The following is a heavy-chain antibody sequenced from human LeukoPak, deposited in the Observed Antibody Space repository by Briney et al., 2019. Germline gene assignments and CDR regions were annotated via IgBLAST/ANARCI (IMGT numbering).Heavy chain of an antibody. CDR2: FDPEDGET. J-gene: IGHJ2*01. CDR1: GYTLTELS. D-gene: IGHD4-23*01. Sequence: ASVKVSCKVSGYTLTELSMHWVRQAPGKGLEWMGGFDPEDGETIYAQKFQGRVTMTEDTSTDTAYMELSSLRSEDTAVYYCATAHMTTVVTPWYFDLWGRGTLVTVSS. CDR3: ATAHMTTVVTPWYFDL. V-gene: IGHV1-24*01.